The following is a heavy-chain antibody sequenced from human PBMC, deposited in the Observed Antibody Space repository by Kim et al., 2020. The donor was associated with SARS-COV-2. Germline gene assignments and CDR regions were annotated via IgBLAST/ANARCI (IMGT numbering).Heavy chain of an antibody. CDR1: GGSVSSGSYY. D-gene: IGHD3-10*01. Sequence: SETLSLTCTVSGGSVSSGSYYWSWIRQPPGKGLEWIGYIYYSGSTNYNPSLKSRVTISVDTSKNQFSLKLSSVTAADTAVYYCARDRWEITMVRGVIDYYFDYWGQGTLVTVSS. J-gene: IGHJ4*02. V-gene: IGHV4-61*01. CDR3: ARDRWEITMVRGVIDYYFDY. CDR2: IYYSGST.